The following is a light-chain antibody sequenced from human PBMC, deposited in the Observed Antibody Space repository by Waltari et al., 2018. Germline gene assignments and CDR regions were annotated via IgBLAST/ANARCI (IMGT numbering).Light chain of an antibody. CDR2: EVS. CDR3: CSYVGSSTFLYV. CDR1: SSDVGSYDL. Sequence: QSALTQPASVSGSPGQSITISCTGSSSDVGSYDLVSWYQQRPGKAPKLMIYEVSKRPSGVSNRFSGSKSGNTASLTISGLRGEDEADYYCCSYVGSSTFLYVFGIGTKVTVL. J-gene: IGLJ1*01. V-gene: IGLV2-23*02.